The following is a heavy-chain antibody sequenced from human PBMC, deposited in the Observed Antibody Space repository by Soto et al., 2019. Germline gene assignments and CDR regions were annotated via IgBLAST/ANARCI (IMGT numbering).Heavy chain of an antibody. D-gene: IGHD3-10*01. CDR2: ISYDGSK. Sequence: PGGSLRLSCAASGFTFRGYGMHLVLQAPVTGLERVAVISYDGSKYYADSVKGRFSISRDNSKNTLELQINSRRPYDTAVYYCAQDFSPWFGEYFSYYYGMDVRGQGHTVTVCS. J-gene: IGHJ6*01. CDR1: GFTFRGYG. V-gene: IGHV3-30*18. CDR3: AQDFSPWFGEYFSYYYGMDV.